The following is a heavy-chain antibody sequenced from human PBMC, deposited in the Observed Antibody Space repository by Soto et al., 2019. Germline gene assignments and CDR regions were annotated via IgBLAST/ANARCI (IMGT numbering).Heavy chain of an antibody. J-gene: IGHJ5*01. CDR1: GFTFSSYA. CDR2: ISGSGGST. Sequence: PGGSLRLSCAASGFTFSSYAMSWVRQAPGKGLEWVSAISGSGGSTYYADSVKGRFTISRDNSKNTLYLQMNSLRAEDTAVYYCAKDKKYDFWSGSLESWGQGTLVTVSS. CDR3: AKDKKYDFWSGSLES. D-gene: IGHD3-3*01. V-gene: IGHV3-23*01.